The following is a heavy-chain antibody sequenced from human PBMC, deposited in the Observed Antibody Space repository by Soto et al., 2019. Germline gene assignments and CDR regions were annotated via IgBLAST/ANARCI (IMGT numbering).Heavy chain of an antibody. CDR1: GFTFSSYS. D-gene: IGHD5-18*01. J-gene: IGHJ4*02. CDR2: IKCDGSNK. V-gene: IGHV3-30*03. CDR3: ARGTIQLWLPLDY. Sequence: GGSLRLSCAASGFTFSSYSMNCVRQAPGKGLEWVALIKCDGSNKYYADSVKGRFTISRDNSQNTLYLQMNSLRAEDTAVYYCARGTIQLWLPLDYWGQGALVTVSS.